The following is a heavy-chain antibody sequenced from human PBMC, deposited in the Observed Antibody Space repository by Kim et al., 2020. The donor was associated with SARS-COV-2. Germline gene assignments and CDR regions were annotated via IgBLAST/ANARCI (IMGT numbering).Heavy chain of an antibody. V-gene: IGHV4-31*03. D-gene: IGHD3-3*01. CDR1: GGSISSGGYY. CDR2: IYYSGST. J-gene: IGHJ4*02. CDR3: AREGTIFGVVLPDY. Sequence: SETLSLTCTVSGGSISSGGYYWSWIRQHPGKGLEWIGYIYYSGSTYYNPSLKSRVTISVDTSKNQFSLKLSSVTAADTAVYYCAREGTIFGVVLPDYWGQGTLVTVSS.